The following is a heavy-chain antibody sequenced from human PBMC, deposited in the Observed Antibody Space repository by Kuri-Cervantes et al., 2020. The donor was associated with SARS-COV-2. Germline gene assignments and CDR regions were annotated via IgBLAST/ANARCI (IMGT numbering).Heavy chain of an antibody. CDR1: GGSISSSNW. Sequence: SETLSLTCAVSGGSISSSNWWSWVRQPPGKGLEWIGEIYHSGSTNYNPSLKSRVTISVDKSKNQFSLKLSSVTAADTAVYYCARDLNYYGSGQPMSDWFDPWGQGTLVTVSS. V-gene: IGHV4-4*02. CDR2: IYHSGST. J-gene: IGHJ5*02. CDR3: ARDLNYYGSGQPMSDWFDP. D-gene: IGHD3-10*01.